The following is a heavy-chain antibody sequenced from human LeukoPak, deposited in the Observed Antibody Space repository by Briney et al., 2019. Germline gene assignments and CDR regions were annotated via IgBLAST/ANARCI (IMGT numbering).Heavy chain of an antibody. CDR3: AKHHRMAARLVYFDY. Sequence: PGGSLRLSCAASGFTFSNYAMSWVRQAPGKGLEWVSAISGSASSTYYADSVKGRFTISRDNSKNTLYLQMNSLRADDTAVYYCAKHHRMAARLVYFDYWGQGTLVTVSS. CDR1: GFTFSNYA. V-gene: IGHV3-23*01. J-gene: IGHJ4*02. D-gene: IGHD6-6*01. CDR2: ISGSASST.